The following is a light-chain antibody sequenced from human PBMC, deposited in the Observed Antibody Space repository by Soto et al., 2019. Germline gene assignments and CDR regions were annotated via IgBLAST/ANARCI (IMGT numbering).Light chain of an antibody. J-gene: IGKJ4*01. V-gene: IGKV1-33*01. CDR1: LDINSY. Sequence: DIQMTQSPSSLSASVGDRVTITCQASLDINSYLNWYQQKPGKAPKLLIYSASNLETGVPSRFSGSGSGTDFTFTISSLQPEDIATYYCQQFDNLPLTFGGGTKVDIK. CDR3: QQFDNLPLT. CDR2: SAS.